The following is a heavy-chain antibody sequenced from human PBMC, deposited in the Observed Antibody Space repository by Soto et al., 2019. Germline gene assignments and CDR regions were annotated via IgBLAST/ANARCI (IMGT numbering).Heavy chain of an antibody. V-gene: IGHV4-30-2*01. J-gene: IGHJ5*02. CDR2: IYHSGST. CDR3: ARHAYTSSSSCFDP. Sequence: SETLSLTCAVSGDSINSADYSWSWIRQPPGKGLEWIGYIYHSGSTYYNPSLQSRVTISVDGSKNQFSLKLTSVTAADTAVYYCARHAYTSSSSCFDPWGQGTLVTVSS. D-gene: IGHD6-6*01. CDR1: GDSINSADYS.